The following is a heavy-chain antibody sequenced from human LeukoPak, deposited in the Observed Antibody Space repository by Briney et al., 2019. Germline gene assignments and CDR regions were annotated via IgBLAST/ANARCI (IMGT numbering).Heavy chain of an antibody. Sequence: GGSLRLSCSAPGITLGDYSVSWVRQAPGEGLEWVSFIRVKAFGRTTEYAASVRGRFTISRDDSNNIAYLQMNSLKTEDTAVYFCPRDPNNVFDYWGQGTLVTVSS. CDR1: GITLGDYS. D-gene: IGHD1-14*01. CDR3: PRDPNNVFDY. V-gene: IGHV3-49*04. J-gene: IGHJ4*02. CDR2: IRVKAFGRTT.